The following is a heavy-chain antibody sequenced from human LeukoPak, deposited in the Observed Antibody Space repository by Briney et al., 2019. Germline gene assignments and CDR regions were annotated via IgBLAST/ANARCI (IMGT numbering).Heavy chain of an antibody. V-gene: IGHV3-21*04. D-gene: IGHD2-8*01. CDR3: AKDNGQRGLNWFDP. CDR2: ISSSSSYI. J-gene: IGHJ5*02. Sequence: GSLRLSCAASGFTFSSYSMNWVRQAPGKGLEWVSSISSSSSYIYYADSVKGRFTISRDNAKNSLYLQMNSLRAEDTALYYCAKDNGQRGLNWFDPWGQGTLVTVSS. CDR1: GFTFSSYS.